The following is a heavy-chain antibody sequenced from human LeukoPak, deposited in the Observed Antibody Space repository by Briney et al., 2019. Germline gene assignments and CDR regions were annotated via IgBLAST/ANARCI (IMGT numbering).Heavy chain of an antibody. Sequence: SETLSLTCTVSGGSVSSGLYYWSWIRQPPGKGLEWIGYIYYSGSTNYNPSLKSRVTISVDTSKNQFSLKLSSVTAADTAVYYCARDNWNYIDYWGQGTLVTVSS. V-gene: IGHV4-61*01. CDR3: ARDNWNYIDY. CDR2: IYYSGST. D-gene: IGHD1-20*01. J-gene: IGHJ4*02. CDR1: GGSVSSGLYY.